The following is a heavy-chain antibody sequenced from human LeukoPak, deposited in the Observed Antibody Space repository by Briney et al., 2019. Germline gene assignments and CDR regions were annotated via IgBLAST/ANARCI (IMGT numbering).Heavy chain of an antibody. Sequence: PSETPSLTCTVSGGSISSYYWSWIRQPPGKGLEWIGYIYYSGSTNYNPSLKSRVTISVDTSKNQFSLKLSSVTAADTAVYYCAREDPSGYYYYMDVWGKGTTVTVSS. CDR3: AREDPSGYYYYMDV. CDR1: GGSISSYY. J-gene: IGHJ6*03. D-gene: IGHD3-10*01. CDR2: IYYSGST. V-gene: IGHV4-59*01.